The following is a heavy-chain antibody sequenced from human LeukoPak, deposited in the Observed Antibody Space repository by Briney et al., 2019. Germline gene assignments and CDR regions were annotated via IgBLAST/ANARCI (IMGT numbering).Heavy chain of an antibody. V-gene: IGHV3-9*01. CDR3: AKTTSPTFEY. CDR2: ISWNSGSI. CDR1: GFTFDDYA. Sequence: GGSLRLSCAASGFTFDDYAMHWVWQAPGKGLEWVSGISWNSGSIGYADSVKGRFTISRDNAKNSLYLQMNRLRAEDTALYYCAKTTSPTFEYWGQGTLVTVSS. J-gene: IGHJ4*02. D-gene: IGHD1-14*01.